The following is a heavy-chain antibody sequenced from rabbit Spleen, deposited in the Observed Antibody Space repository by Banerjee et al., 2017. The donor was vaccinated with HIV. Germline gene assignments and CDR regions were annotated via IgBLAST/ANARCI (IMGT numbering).Heavy chain of an antibody. CDR3: ARHLTGGYWLTQLDL. CDR2: IYAGGNDKT. D-gene: IGHD1-1*01. CDR1: GFSFSSSYW. V-gene: IGHV1S45*01. Sequence: QEQLLESGGDLVKPEGSLTLTCTASGFSFSSSYWMCWVRQAPGKGLEWIGCIYAGGNDKTYYASWVNGRFTISKAPTTVTLQMTSLTAADTATYFCARHLTGGYWLTQLDLWGQGTLVTVS. J-gene: IGHJ3*01.